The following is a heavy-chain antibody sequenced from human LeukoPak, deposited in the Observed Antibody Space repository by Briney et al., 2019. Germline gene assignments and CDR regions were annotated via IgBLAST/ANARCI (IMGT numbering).Heavy chain of an antibody. Sequence: GGSLRLSCAASGFPFSNYKMNWVRQAPGKGLEWVSSITSSSGYIYYADSVKGRFSISRDNAKKSLFLHMNSLRADDTAVYSCAREVGSNGAFDYWGPGTLVTVSS. D-gene: IGHD1-26*01. J-gene: IGHJ4*02. V-gene: IGHV3-21*01. CDR1: GFPFSNYK. CDR2: ITSSSGYI. CDR3: AREVGSNGAFDY.